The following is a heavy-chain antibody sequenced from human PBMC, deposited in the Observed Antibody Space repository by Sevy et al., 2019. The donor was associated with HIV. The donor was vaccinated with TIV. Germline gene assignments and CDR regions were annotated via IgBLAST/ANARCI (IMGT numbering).Heavy chain of an antibody. D-gene: IGHD2-2*01. J-gene: IGHJ5*02. Sequence: SETLSLTCTVSGRSISSGGYYWSWIRQHPGKGLEWIGYIYYSGSTYYNPSLKSRVTISVDTSKNQFSLKLSSVTAADTAVYYCARVRRCSSTSCYEARPWFDPWGQGTLVTVSS. CDR2: IYYSGST. CDR1: GRSISSGGYY. V-gene: IGHV4-31*03. CDR3: ARVRRCSSTSCYEARPWFDP.